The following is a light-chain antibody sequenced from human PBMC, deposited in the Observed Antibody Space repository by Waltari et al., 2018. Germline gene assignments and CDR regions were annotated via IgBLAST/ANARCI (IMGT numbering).Light chain of an antibody. V-gene: IGKV1-39*01. J-gene: IGKJ2*01. CDR3: QQSFSIPYT. Sequence: DIQMTQSPSSLSASVGDRVTITCRASQSSSSHLTWYQQKPGKAPKVLIYDAFNLQSGVPSRYSGSGSGTDFALTISTLQPEDCATYYCQQSFSIPYTFGQGTNLEIK. CDR2: DAF. CDR1: QSSSSH.